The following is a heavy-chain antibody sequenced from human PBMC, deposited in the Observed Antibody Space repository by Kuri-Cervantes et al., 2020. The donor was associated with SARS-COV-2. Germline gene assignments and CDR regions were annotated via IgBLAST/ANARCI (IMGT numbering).Heavy chain of an antibody. Sequence: GESLKISCAASGFTFSSYSMNWVRQAPGKGLEWVSSISSSSSYIYYADSVKGRFTISRDNAKNSLYLQMNSLRAEDTAVYYCARYSCSWSYYWGQGTLVTVSS. CDR2: ISSSSSYI. CDR3: ARYSCSWSYY. J-gene: IGHJ4*02. V-gene: IGHV3-21*01. CDR1: GFTFSSYS. D-gene: IGHD6-13*01.